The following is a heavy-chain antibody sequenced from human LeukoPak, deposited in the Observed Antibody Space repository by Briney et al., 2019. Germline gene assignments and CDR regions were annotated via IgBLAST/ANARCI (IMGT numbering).Heavy chain of an antibody. V-gene: IGHV3-48*04. CDR1: KFKFSDYT. Sequence: GDSLTLSCAASKFKFSDYTMNWVRQVPGKGLEWVSSITSSGGTIYYADSVKGRFTLSRDNANNSLYLQMNSLRAEDAAVYYCARGTTYYGILTGYVGAFDIWGEGTLVTVSS. D-gene: IGHD3-9*01. CDR2: ITSSGGTI. J-gene: IGHJ3*02. CDR3: ARGTTYYGILTGYVGAFDI.